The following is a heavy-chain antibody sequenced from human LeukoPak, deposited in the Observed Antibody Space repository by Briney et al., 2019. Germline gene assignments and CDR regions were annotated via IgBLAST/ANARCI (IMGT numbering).Heavy chain of an antibody. CDR2: IYNSGST. CDR1: GGSISSYY. Sequence: SETLSLTCTVSGGSISSYYWSWIRQPPGKGLEYIGYIYNSGSTNYKPSLKSRVTISIDTSKNQLSLKLSSVTTADTAVYYCARRGAARPGGSYSMDVWGQGTTVTVSS. D-gene: IGHD6-6*01. J-gene: IGHJ6*02. CDR3: ARRGAARPGGSYSMDV. V-gene: IGHV4-59*01.